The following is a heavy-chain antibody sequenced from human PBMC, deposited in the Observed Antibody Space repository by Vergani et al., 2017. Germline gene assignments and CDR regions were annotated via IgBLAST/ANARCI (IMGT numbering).Heavy chain of an antibody. Sequence: QVQLVESGGGVVQPGRSLRLSCAASGFTFSSYGMHWVRQAPGKGLEWVALISYDGSNKYYADSVKGRFTISRDNSKNTLYLQMNSLRAEDTAVYFCASAVTTSNFFYYDGMDVWGQGTTVTVSS. J-gene: IGHJ6*02. CDR1: GFTFSSYG. CDR3: ASAVTTSNFFYYDGMDV. V-gene: IGHV3-30*03. D-gene: IGHD4-17*01. CDR2: ISYDGSNK.